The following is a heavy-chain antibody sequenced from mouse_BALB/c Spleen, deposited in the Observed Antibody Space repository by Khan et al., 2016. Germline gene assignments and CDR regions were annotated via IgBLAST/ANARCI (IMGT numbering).Heavy chain of an antibody. CDR2: IWGDGST. CDR1: GFSIIAYG. V-gene: IGHV2-6-7*01. CDR3: ARDGWGYYGIDY. J-gene: IGHJ4*01. D-gene: IGHD2-2*01. Sequence: QVQLQQSGPGLVAPSQSLSITCTVSGFSIIAYGVNWVRRPPGKGLEWLGMIWGDGSTDYNSALKSRLNITKDNSKSQVFLKMNSLQTDETAKYYCARDGWGYYGIDYWGQGTSVTVSS.